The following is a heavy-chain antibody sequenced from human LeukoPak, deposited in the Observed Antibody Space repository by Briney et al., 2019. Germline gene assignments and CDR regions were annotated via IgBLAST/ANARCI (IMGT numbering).Heavy chain of an antibody. D-gene: IGHD3-10*01. CDR3: ARQRTYYYGSGSYYKINYFDY. CDR2: IYTSGST. CDR1: GGSISSGSYY. V-gene: IGHV4-61*02. J-gene: IGHJ4*02. Sequence: SSETLSLTCTVSGGSISSGSYYWSWIRQPAGKGLEWIGRIYTSGSTNYNPSLKSRVTISVDTSKNQFSLKLSSVTAADTAAYYCARQRTYYYGSGSYYKINYFDYWGQGTLVTVSS.